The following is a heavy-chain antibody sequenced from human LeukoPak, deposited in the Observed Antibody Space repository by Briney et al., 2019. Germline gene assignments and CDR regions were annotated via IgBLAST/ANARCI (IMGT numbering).Heavy chain of an antibody. CDR3: ARGQVPAARGYNWFDP. D-gene: IGHD2-2*01. V-gene: IGHV4-34*01. J-gene: IGHJ5*02. Sequence: SETLSLTCAVYGWSFNDYYWNWIRQPPGKGLEWIGEINARGGTNYNPSLKRRVTISVDTSKKQFSLRLTSMIAADTALYYCARGQVPAARGYNWFDPWGQGTLVTVSS. CDR1: GWSFNDYY. CDR2: INARGGT.